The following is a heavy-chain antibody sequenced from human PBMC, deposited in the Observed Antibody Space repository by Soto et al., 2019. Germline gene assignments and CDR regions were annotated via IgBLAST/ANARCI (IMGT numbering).Heavy chain of an antibody. CDR3: ASGDTAMVPHFDY. Sequence: ESGGGVVQPGRSLRLSCAASGFTFSSYAMHWVRQAPGKGLEWVAVISYDGSNKYYADSVKGRFTISRDNSKNTLYLQMNSLRAEDTAVYYCASGDTAMVPHFDYWGQGTLVTVSS. CDR2: ISYDGSNK. CDR1: GFTFSSYA. V-gene: IGHV3-30-3*01. J-gene: IGHJ4*02. D-gene: IGHD5-18*01.